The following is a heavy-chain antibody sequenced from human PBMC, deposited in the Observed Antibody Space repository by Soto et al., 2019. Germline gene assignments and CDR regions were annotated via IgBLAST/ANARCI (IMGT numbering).Heavy chain of an antibody. D-gene: IGHD3-22*01. V-gene: IGHV1-69*13. J-gene: IGHJ5*02. Sequence: GASVKVSCKASGGTFSSYAISWVRQAPGQGLEWMGGIIPIFGTANYAQKFQGRVTITADESTSTAYMELSSLRSEDTAVYYCARDLKRDYYDSSGYYPGLDPWGQGTLVTVSS. CDR1: GGTFSSYA. CDR3: ARDLKRDYYDSSGYYPGLDP. CDR2: IIPIFGTA.